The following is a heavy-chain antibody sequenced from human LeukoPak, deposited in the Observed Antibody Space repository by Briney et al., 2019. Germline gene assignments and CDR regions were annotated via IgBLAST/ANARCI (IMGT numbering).Heavy chain of an antibody. V-gene: IGHV4-59*01. CDR3: AAGYNYGYLDY. CDR2: IYYSGST. J-gene: IGHJ4*02. D-gene: IGHD5-18*01. Sequence: SETLSLTCTVSGASISSYYWSWIRQPPGKGLEWIGYIYYSGSTKYNPSLKSRVTISLDTSKNQFSLKPSSVTAVDTAVYYCAAGYNYGYLDYWGQGTLVTVSS. CDR1: GASISSYY.